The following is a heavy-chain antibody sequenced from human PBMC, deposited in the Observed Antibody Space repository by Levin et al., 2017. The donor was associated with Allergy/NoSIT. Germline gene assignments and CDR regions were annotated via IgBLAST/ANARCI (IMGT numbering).Heavy chain of an antibody. D-gene: IGHD5-12*01. Sequence: SETLSLTCAVSGGSISSGGYSWSWIRQPPGKGLEWIGYIYHSGSTYYNPSLKSRVTISVDRSKNQFSLKLSSVTAADTAVYYCARVGSGYDSYYYYMDVWGKGTTVTVSS. J-gene: IGHJ6*03. CDR1: GGSISSGGYS. CDR3: ARVGSGYDSYYYYMDV. V-gene: IGHV4-30-2*01. CDR2: IYHSGST.